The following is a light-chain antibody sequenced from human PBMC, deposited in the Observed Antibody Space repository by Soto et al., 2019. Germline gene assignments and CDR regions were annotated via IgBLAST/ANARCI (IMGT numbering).Light chain of an antibody. CDR3: QQRGNWIT. CDR2: DAS. J-gene: IGKJ5*01. V-gene: IGKV3-11*01. CDR1: QSVSSY. Sequence: EIVLTQSPATLSLSPGERATLSCRASQSVSSYLAWYQQKPGQAPRLLIYDASNRATGIPARFSASGSGTDFTLTISSLEPEDSAVYYWQQRGNWITFGPGTRLEIK.